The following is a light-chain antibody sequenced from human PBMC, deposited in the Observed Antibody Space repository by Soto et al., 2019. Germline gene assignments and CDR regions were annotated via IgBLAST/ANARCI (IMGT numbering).Light chain of an antibody. J-gene: IGLJ2*01. V-gene: IGLV1-44*01. CDR3: AAWDDSLNGVV. Sequence: QSVLTQPPSASRTPGQRVTISCSGSSSNIGSYTVNWYQQLPGTAPKLLIYSNNQRPSGVPDRFSGSKSGTSVSLAISGLQSEDEADYYCAAWDDSLNGVVFGGGTKVTVL. CDR2: SNN. CDR1: SSNIGSYT.